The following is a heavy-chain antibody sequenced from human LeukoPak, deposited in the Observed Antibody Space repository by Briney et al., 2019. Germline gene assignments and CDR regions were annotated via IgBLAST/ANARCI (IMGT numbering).Heavy chain of an antibody. CDR1: GGSFSGYY. CDR2: INHSGST. D-gene: IGHD1-26*01. J-gene: IGHJ4*02. V-gene: IGHV4-34*01. Sequence: SETLSLTCAAYGGSFSGYYWSWIRQPPGKGLEWIGEINHSGSTNYNPSLKSRVTISVDTSKNQFSLKLSSVTAADTAVYYCARGYYSGSCTGWGQGTLVTVS. CDR3: ARGYYSGSCTG.